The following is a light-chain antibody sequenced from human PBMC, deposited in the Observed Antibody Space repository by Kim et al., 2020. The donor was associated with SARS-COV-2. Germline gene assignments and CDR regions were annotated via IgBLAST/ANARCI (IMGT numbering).Light chain of an antibody. CDR3: QQYNDWPYT. Sequence: IVMTQSPATLSVSPGERATLSCRASQSVTSNLAWYQQKPGQAPRHLIYGASTRATGVPARFSGSGSGTEFTLTISSLQSEDFAVYYCQQYNDWPYTFGQGTKLEI. CDR1: QSVTSN. CDR2: GAS. J-gene: IGKJ2*01. V-gene: IGKV3-15*01.